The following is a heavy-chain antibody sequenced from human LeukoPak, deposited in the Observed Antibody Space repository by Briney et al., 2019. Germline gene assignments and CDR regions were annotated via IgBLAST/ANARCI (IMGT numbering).Heavy chain of an antibody. Sequence: GGSLRLSCAASGFTFSSYWMHWVRQAPGKGLEWVSYISSSSSTIYYADSVKGRFTISRDNAKNSLYLQMNSLRAEDTAVYYCARGSTVVTPDSNYFDYWGQGTLVTVSS. CDR1: GFTFSSYW. D-gene: IGHD4-23*01. CDR2: ISSSSSTI. J-gene: IGHJ4*02. CDR3: ARGSTVVTPDSNYFDY. V-gene: IGHV3-48*04.